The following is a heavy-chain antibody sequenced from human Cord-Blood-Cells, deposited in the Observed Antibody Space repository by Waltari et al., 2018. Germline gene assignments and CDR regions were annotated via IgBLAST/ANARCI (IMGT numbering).Heavy chain of an antibody. D-gene: IGHD2-15*01. J-gene: IGHJ4*02. CDR2: IIPIFGTA. Sequence: QVQLVQSGAEVKKPGSSVKVSCKASGGTFSSYAISRVRQAPGQGLEWMGGIIPIFGTANYAQKFQGRVTITADESTSTAYMELSSLRSEDTAVYYCASVGRYCSGGSCYFDYWGQGTLVTVSS. V-gene: IGHV1-69*01. CDR3: ASVGRYCSGGSCYFDY. CDR1: GGTFSSYA.